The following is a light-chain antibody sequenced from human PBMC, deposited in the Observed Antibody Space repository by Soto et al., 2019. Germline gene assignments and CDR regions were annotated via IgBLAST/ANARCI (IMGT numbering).Light chain of an antibody. CDR2: DAS. CDR1: QSVTSN. V-gene: IGKV3-20*01. J-gene: IGKJ5*01. Sequence: EIVMTQSPATLSVSPGERATLSCRASQSVTSNFAWYQQKPGQAPRLLIYDASTRATGIPERFSGSGSGTDFTLTISRLEPEDFAVYYCQQYGSSPLTYTFGQGTRLEIK. CDR3: QQYGSSPLTYT.